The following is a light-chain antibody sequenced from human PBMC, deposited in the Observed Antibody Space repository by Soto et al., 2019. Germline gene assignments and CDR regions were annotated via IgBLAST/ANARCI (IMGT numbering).Light chain of an antibody. CDR2: DAS. Sequence: DIQMTQSPSTLSASVGDRVTITCRASQSISSWLAWYQQKPGKAPKLLIYDASILESGVPSRFSGSESRTEFTLTISSLQPDDFATYYCQQYNTYWTFGQGTKVDIK. J-gene: IGKJ1*01. CDR3: QQYNTYWT. V-gene: IGKV1-5*01. CDR1: QSISSW.